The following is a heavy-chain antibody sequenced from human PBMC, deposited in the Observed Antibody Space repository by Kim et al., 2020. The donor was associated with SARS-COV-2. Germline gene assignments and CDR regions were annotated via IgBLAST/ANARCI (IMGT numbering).Heavy chain of an antibody. CDR1: GFTFSNAW. CDR2: IKSKTDGGTT. CDR3: TTGPRRAYPYYYGMDV. Sequence: GGSLRLSCAASGFTFSNAWMSWVRQAPGKGLEWVGRIKSKTDGGTTDYAAPVKGRFTISRDDSKNTLYLQMNSLKTEDTAVYYCTTGPRRAYPYYYGMDVWGQGTTVTVSS. V-gene: IGHV3-15*01. J-gene: IGHJ6*02.